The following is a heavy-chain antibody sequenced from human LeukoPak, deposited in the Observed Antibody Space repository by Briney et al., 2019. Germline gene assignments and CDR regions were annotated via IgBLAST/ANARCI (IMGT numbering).Heavy chain of an antibody. Sequence: GGSLRLSCAASGFTFSDHYMDWVRQAPGKGLEWVGRTRNKANSYTTEYAASVKGRFTISRDNSKNSLYLQMNSLKTEDTAVYYCATRTYYDSSEVDYWGQGTLVTVSS. CDR2: TRNKANSYTT. CDR3: ATRTYYDSSEVDY. D-gene: IGHD3-22*01. J-gene: IGHJ4*02. CDR1: GFTFSDHY. V-gene: IGHV3-72*01.